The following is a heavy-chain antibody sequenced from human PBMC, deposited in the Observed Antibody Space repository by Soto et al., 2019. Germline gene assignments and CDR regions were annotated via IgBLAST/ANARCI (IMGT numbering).Heavy chain of an antibody. CDR2: INAGNDNT. J-gene: IGHJ3*02. D-gene: IGHD4-17*01. CDR1: GYTFTSYA. V-gene: IGHV1-3*01. CDR3: ARSTVHDAFDI. Sequence: ASVKVSCKASGYTFTSYATHWVRQAPGQRLEWMGWINAGNDNTKYSQKFQGRVTITRDTSASTAYMELSSLRSEDTAVYYCARSTVHDAFDIWGQGTMVTVSS.